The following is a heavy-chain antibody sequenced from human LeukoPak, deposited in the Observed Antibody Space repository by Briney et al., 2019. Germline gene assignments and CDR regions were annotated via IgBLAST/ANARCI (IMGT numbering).Heavy chain of an antibody. CDR1: GGSISSYY. Sequence: SETLSLTCTVSGGSISSYYWSWIRQPAGKGLEWIGRIYTSGSTNYNPSLKSRVTMSVDTSKNQFSLKLSSVTAADTAVYYCARSYYDFWSGYHYYFDYWGQGTLVTVSS. D-gene: IGHD3-3*01. CDR2: IYTSGST. J-gene: IGHJ4*02. CDR3: ARSYYDFWSGYHYYFDY. V-gene: IGHV4-4*07.